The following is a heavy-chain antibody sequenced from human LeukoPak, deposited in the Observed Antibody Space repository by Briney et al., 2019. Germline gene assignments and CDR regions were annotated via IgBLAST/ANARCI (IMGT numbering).Heavy chain of an antibody. V-gene: IGHV4-31*02. J-gene: IGHJ6*02. D-gene: IGHD1-26*01. Sequence: SQTLSLTCTVSGGSISSGGYYWSWIRQHPGKGLEWIGYIYYSGSTYYNPSLKSRVTISVDTSKNQFSLKLSSVTSADTAVYYCARVGGSNHYYYGMDVWGQGTTVTVSS. CDR3: ARVGGSNHYYYGMDV. CDR2: IYYSGST. CDR1: GGSISSGGYY.